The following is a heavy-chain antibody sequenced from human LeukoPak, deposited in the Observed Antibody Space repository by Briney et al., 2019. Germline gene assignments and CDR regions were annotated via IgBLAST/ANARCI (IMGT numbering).Heavy chain of an antibody. V-gene: IGHV3-23*01. D-gene: IGHD3-3*01. CDR2: TSSSDAGT. J-gene: IGHJ4*02. CDR3: AKAFPPDFWSGLAFDY. CDR1: GFPLSSYA. Sequence: GGSLRLSCAVSGFPLSSYAMSWVRQAPGKGLEWVSATSSSDAGTYYADSVRGRFTISRDNSKNTLYLQMNSLRAEDTAVYYCAKAFPPDFWSGLAFDYWGQGTLVTVSS.